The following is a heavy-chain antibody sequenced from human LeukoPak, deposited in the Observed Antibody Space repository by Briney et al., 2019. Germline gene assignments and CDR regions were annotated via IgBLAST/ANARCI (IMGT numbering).Heavy chain of an antibody. CDR1: GYTFTSYY. V-gene: IGHV1-46*01. Sequence: ASVKVSCKASGYTFTSYYMHWVRQAPGQGLEWMGIINPSGGSTSYAQKFQGRVTMTRDMSTSTVYMELSSLRSEDTAVYYCASGYCSSTSRYSGYYYMDVWGKGTTVTVSS. CDR2: INPSGGST. D-gene: IGHD2-2*01. J-gene: IGHJ6*03. CDR3: ASGYCSSTSRYSGYYYMDV.